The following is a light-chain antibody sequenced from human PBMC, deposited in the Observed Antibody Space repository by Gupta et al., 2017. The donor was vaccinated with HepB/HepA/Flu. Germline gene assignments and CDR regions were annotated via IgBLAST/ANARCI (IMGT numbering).Light chain of an antibody. CDR3: LQIDSFPWA. Sequence: DIQMTQSPSSLSASVGDRVTITCRASQTIRNDLNWYHQRPGEAPRCLISGASTLETGVPSRFSGNGFGTDFTLTISNFQPADFGVYYCLQIDSFPWAFGQGTKVEIK. V-gene: IGKV1-17*02. CDR1: QTIRND. J-gene: IGKJ1*01. CDR2: GAS.